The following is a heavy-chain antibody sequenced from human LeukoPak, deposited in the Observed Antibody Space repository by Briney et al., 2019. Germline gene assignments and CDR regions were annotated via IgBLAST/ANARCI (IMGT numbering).Heavy chain of an antibody. CDR1: GGTFSSYA. CDR2: IIPIFGTA. V-gene: IGHV1-69*01. Sequence: ASVKVSCKASGGTFSSYAISWVRQAPGQGLEWMGGIIPIFGTANYAQKFQGRVTITADESTSTAYTELSSLRSEDTAVYYCARDIVVVASYYYGMDVWGQGTTVTVSS. CDR3: ARDIVVVASYYYGMDV. D-gene: IGHD2-15*01. J-gene: IGHJ6*02.